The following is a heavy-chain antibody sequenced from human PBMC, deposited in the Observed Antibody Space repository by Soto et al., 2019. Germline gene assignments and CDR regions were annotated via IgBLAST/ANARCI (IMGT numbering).Heavy chain of an antibody. J-gene: IGHJ5*02. V-gene: IGHV1-18*04. CDR2: ISAYNGNT. D-gene: IGHD3-9*01. Sequence: ASVKVSCKASGYTFTSYGISWVRQAPGQGLEWMGWISAYNGNTNYAQKLQGRVTMTTDTSTSTAYMELRSLRSDDTAVYHCARDGDFDWLLSYWFDPWGQGTLVTVSS. CDR1: GYTFTSYG. CDR3: ARDGDFDWLLSYWFDP.